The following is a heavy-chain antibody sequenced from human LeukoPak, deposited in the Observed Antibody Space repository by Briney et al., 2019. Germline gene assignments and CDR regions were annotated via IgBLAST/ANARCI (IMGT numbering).Heavy chain of an antibody. J-gene: IGHJ4*02. Sequence: SETLSLTCTVSGGSISSSSYYWGWIRQPPGKGLEWIGSIYYSGSTYYNPSLKSRVTISVDTSKNQFSLKLSSVTAADTAVYYCARDEALGGSYDYWGQGTLVTVSS. V-gene: IGHV4-39*07. CDR3: ARDEALGGSYDY. CDR2: IYYSGST. CDR1: GGSISSSSYY. D-gene: IGHD1-26*01.